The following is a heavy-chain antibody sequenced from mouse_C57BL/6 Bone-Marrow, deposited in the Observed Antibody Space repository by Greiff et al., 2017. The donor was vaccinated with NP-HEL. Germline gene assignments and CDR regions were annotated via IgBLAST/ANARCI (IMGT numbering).Heavy chain of an antibody. CDR1: GYTFTSYW. V-gene: IGHV1-64*01. D-gene: IGHD1-1*01. CDR3: ARYYYRPRYWYFDV. J-gene: IGHJ1*03. CDR2: IHPNSGST. Sequence: QVQLQQPGAELVKPGASVKLSCQASGYTFTSYWMHWVKQRPGPGLEWIGMIHPNSGSTNYNEKFKSKATLTVDKSSSTAYMQLSSLTSEDSAVYDGARYYYRPRYWYFDVWGTGTTFTVSS.